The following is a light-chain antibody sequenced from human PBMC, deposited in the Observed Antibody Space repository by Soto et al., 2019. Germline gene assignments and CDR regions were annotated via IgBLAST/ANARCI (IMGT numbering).Light chain of an antibody. CDR2: DAS. V-gene: IGKV3D-20*02. J-gene: IGKJ5*01. CDR3: MQGTYWPPIT. Sequence: EIVLTQSPDTLSLSPGERATLSCRASQTVIRNYLAWHQQKPGQTPRLLIYDASSRATGVPDRFSGSGSGTHFTLKISRVEAEDVGIYYCMQGTYWPPITFGQGTRLEIK. CDR1: QTVIRNY.